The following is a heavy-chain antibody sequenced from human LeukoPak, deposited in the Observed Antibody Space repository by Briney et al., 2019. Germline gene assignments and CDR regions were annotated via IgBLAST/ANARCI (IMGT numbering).Heavy chain of an antibody. CDR3: ARDLLFDRDDY. V-gene: IGHV3-7*01. CDR2: IKQDGSEK. J-gene: IGHJ4*02. Sequence: GGSLRLSCAASGFTFSSYAMSWVRQAPGKGLEWVANIKQDGSEKYYVDSVKGRFTISRDNAKNSLYLQMNSLRAEDTAVYYCARDLLFDRDDYWGQGTLVTVSS. D-gene: IGHD3-22*01. CDR1: GFTFSSYA.